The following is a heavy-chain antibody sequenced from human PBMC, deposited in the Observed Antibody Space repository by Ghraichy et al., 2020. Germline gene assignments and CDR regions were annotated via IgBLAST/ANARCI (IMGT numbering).Heavy chain of an antibody. CDR3: AKDHLGSPSAFDI. CDR2: ISGSGGST. Sequence: GGSLRLSCAASGFTFSSYAMSWVRQAPGKGLEWVSAISGSGGSTYYADSVKGRFTISRDNSNNTLYLQMNSLGAEDAAVYYCAKDHLGSPSAFDICGQGTTFTV. CDR1: GFTFSSYA. V-gene: IGHV3-23*01. J-gene: IGHJ3*02. D-gene: IGHD6-6*01.